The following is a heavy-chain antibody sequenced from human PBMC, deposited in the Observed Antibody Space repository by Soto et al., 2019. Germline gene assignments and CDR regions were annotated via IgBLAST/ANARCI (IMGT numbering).Heavy chain of an antibody. J-gene: IGHJ6*02. CDR1: GFSFSYYG. CDR2: ISYDGSNK. V-gene: IGHV3-30*18. Sequence: PGGSLRLSCAASGFSFSYYGMHWVRQAPGKGLEWVAVISYDGSNKYYADSVKGRFTISRDNSKSTLYLQMNSLRAEDTALYYCAKGRSYYYYYGVDVWGQGTTVTVSS. CDR3: AKGRSYYYYYGVDV.